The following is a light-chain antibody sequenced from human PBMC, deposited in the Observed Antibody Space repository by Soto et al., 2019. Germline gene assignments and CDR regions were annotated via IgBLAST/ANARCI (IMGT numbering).Light chain of an antibody. CDR1: SSNIGNNY. CDR3: GSWDSSLSARV. J-gene: IGLJ1*01. V-gene: IGLV1-51*01. Sequence: SVLTQPPSVSAAPGQKVTISCSGSSSNIGNNYVSWYQQFPGTAPKLLIYDNNKRPSGIPDRFSGSKSGTSATLGITGLQTGDEADYYCGSWDSSLSARVSGTGTKVTVL. CDR2: DNN.